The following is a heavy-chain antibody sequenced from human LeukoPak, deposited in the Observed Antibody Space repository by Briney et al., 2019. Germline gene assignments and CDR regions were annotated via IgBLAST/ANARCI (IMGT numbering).Heavy chain of an antibody. CDR2: ISSSSSYI. D-gene: IGHD2-2*01. Sequence: GGSLRLSCAASGFTFSSYAMSWVRQAPGKGLEWVSGISSSSSYIYYADSVKGRYTISRDNAKNSLYLQMNSLRAEDTAVYYCARDRFIGYCSSTSCYAEGYYYGMDVWGQGTTVTVSS. CDR1: GFTFSSYA. CDR3: ARDRFIGYCSSTSCYAEGYYYGMDV. V-gene: IGHV3-21*01. J-gene: IGHJ6*02.